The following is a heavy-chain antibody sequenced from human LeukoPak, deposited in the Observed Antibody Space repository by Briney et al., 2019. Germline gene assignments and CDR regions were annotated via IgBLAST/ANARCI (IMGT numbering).Heavy chain of an antibody. J-gene: IGHJ4*02. CDR3: ARDRQETMGRYSGSSTGY. Sequence: SETLSLTCTVSGGSISSSSYYWGWIRQPPGKGLEWIGSIYYSGSTYYNPSLKSRVTISVDTSKNQFSLKLSSVTAADTAVYYCARDRQETMGRYSGSSTGYWGQGTLVTVSS. CDR2: IYYSGST. CDR1: GGSISSSSYY. D-gene: IGHD1-26*01. V-gene: IGHV4-39*07.